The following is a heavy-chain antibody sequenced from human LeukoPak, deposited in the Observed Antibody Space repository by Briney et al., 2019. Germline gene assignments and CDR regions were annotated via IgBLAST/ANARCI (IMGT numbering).Heavy chain of an antibody. J-gene: IGHJ3*02. CDR2: INWNGVST. CDR1: GLTFSRYW. CDR3: ARDDYYDSSDAFDI. V-gene: IGHV3-20*04. Sequence: GGSLRLSCAASGLTFSRYWMSWVRQAPGKGLEWVSGINWNGVSTGYADSVKGRFTISRDNANNSLYLQMDSLRAEDTALYYCARDDYYDSSDAFDIWGQGTMVTVSS. D-gene: IGHD3-22*01.